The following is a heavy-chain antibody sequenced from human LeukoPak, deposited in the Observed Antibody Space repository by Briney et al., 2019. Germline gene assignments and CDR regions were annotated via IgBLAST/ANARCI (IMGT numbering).Heavy chain of an antibody. CDR1: GGSISTYN. V-gene: IGHV4-59*01. D-gene: IGHD2-8*01. Sequence: SETLSLTCTVSGGSISTYNWSWIRQPPGKGLEWIGYIYYTGSTSYNPSLKSRVTMSLDASKNQFSLELNSVTPADTAVYYCARAPLNAFDIWGQGTMVTVSS. J-gene: IGHJ3*02. CDR2: IYYTGST. CDR3: ARAPLNAFDI.